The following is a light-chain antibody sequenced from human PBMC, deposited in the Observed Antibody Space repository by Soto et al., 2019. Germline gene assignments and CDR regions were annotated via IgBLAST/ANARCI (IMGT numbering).Light chain of an antibody. CDR3: QQSQQSYSSPLT. CDR1: QSISNY. V-gene: IGKV1-39*01. CDR2: AAS. Sequence: DIPMTQSPSSLSAYVGDRVTVTCRASQSISNYLNWYQQKPGKAPKLLIYAASSLQSGVPSRFSGSGSGTDFTLTISSLQPEDFATYYCQQSQQSYSSPLTFGGGTKVEIK. J-gene: IGKJ4*01.